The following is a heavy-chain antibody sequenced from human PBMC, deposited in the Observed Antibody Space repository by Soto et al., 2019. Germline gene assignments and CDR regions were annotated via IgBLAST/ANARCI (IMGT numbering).Heavy chain of an antibody. D-gene: IGHD3-10*01. CDR2: ISGYNGNT. Sequence: QVQLVQSGGEVKKPGASVKVSCKASGYTFTSYGISRVRQAPGQGLEWMGWISGYNGNTNYAQKLKGRVTMTTDTSTTTAYMEVRSLRSDDTAVYYCARDTGNYFDYWGQGTLVTVSS. V-gene: IGHV1-18*04. CDR3: ARDTGNYFDY. CDR1: GYTFTSYG. J-gene: IGHJ4*02.